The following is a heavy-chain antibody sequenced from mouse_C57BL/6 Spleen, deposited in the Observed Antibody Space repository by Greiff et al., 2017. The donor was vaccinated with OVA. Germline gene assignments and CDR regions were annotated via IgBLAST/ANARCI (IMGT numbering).Heavy chain of an antibody. CDR3: TRDRGYGSSYVGYFDY. Sequence: EVMLVESGEGLVKPGGSLKLSCAASGFTFSSYAMSWVRQTPEKRLEWVAYISSGGGYIYYADPVKGRFTISIDNARNTLYLQMSRLKSEDTAMYYCTRDRGYGSSYVGYFDYWGQGTTLTVSS. V-gene: IGHV5-9-1*02. J-gene: IGHJ2*01. CDR2: ISSGGGYI. CDR1: GFTFSSYA. D-gene: IGHD1-1*01.